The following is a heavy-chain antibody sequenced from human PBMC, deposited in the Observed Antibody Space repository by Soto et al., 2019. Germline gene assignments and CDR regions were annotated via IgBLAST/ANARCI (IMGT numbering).Heavy chain of an antibody. V-gene: IGHV3-23*01. CDR3: AKDPRGSSYYYYMDV. D-gene: IGHD3-10*01. J-gene: IGHJ6*03. CDR1: GFTLSSYA. CDR2: ISGSGGST. Sequence: GGSLRLSCAASGFTLSSYAMSWVRQAPGKGLEWVSAISGSGGSTYYADSVKGRFTISRDNSKNTLYLQMNSLRAEDTAVYYCAKDPRGSSYYYYMDVWGKGTTVTVSS.